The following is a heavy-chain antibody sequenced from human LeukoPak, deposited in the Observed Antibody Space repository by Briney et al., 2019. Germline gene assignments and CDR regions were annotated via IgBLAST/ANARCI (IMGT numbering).Heavy chain of an antibody. CDR3: ARGDTPMTMGIPIVYYGMDV. CDR1: GFTLSSYA. D-gene: IGHD5-18*01. Sequence: GGSLRLSCAASGFTLSSYAMSWVRQAPGKGLEWVSTIVGNGDNTYYTDSVKGRFTISRDNYKNTLYLQMNSLRAEDTAGYYCARGDTPMTMGIPIVYYGMDVWGQGTTVTVSS. V-gene: IGHV3-23*01. CDR2: IVGNGDNT. J-gene: IGHJ6*02.